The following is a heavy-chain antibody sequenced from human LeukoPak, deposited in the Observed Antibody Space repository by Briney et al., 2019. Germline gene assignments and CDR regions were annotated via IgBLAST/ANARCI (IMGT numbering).Heavy chain of an antibody. CDR1: GGSISSYY. Sequence: SETLSLTCTVSGGSISSYYWSWIRQHPGKGLEWIGYIYYSGSTYYNPSLKSRVTISVDTSKNQFSLKLSSVTAADTAVYYCARVEVVISPRAAFDIWGQGTMVTVSS. J-gene: IGHJ3*02. D-gene: IGHD2-15*01. CDR2: IYYSGST. V-gene: IGHV4-59*06. CDR3: ARVEVVISPRAAFDI.